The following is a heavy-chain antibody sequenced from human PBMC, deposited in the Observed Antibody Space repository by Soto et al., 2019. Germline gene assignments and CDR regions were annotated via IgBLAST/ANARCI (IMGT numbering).Heavy chain of an antibody. D-gene: IGHD3-22*01. CDR3: ARGEGYYDSSPYWKYYFDY. Sequence: SVKVSCKASGGTFSSYAISWVRQAPGQGLEWMGGIMPIFGTANYAQRFQGRVTITADESTSTAYMELSSLRSEDTAVYYCARGEGYYDSSPYWKYYFDYWGQGTLVTVSS. CDR1: GGTFSSYA. CDR2: IMPIFGTA. V-gene: IGHV1-69*13. J-gene: IGHJ4*02.